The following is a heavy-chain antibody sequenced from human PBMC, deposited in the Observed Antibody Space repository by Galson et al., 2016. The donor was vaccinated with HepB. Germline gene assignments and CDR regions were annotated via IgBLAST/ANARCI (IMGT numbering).Heavy chain of an antibody. Sequence: SLRLSCAASGFTSSKYAMAWVRQVPGKGLEWVGSIRGRGDITYYSGYVEARFTISRDHANNTVHLQMSGLTAEDTAIYYCSKFEREDSSGYYYGIFNHWGQGSLVAVSS. CDR3: SKFEREDSSGYYYGIFNH. CDR2: IRGRGDIT. J-gene: IGHJ4*02. V-gene: IGHV3-23*01. CDR1: GFTSSKYA. D-gene: IGHD3-22*01.